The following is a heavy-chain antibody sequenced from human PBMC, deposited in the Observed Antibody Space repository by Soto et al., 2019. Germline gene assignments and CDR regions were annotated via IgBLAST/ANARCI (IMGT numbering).Heavy chain of an antibody. CDR2: ISDSATNT. J-gene: IGHJ4*02. Sequence: PGGSLRLSCAASGFSFNTYAMSWVRQAPGQGLELVSGISDSATNTYYAGSVKGRFTISRDNSKNTLYLQMSSLRAEDTAVYYCPKCGGLGTPRGRGSCYCPLDYWGQGTLVTVSS. D-gene: IGHD2-15*01. CDR1: GFSFNTYA. CDR3: PKCGGLGTPRGRGSCYCPLDY. V-gene: IGHV3-23*01.